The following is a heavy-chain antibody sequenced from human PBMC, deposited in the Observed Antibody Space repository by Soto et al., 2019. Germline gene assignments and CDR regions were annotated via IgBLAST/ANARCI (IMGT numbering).Heavy chain of an antibody. D-gene: IGHD3-16*01. CDR3: AKDHWGSY. CDR1: GFTFDGYA. CDR2: ISTSGGNT. V-gene: IGHV3-23*01. Sequence: GGSLRLSCAASGFTFDGYAMSWVRQAPGRGLEWVSAISTSGGNTFYAVSVKGRFTITRDNSKNTLYLQMNSLRTEDTAVYYCAKDHWGSYSGQGTLVTVSS. J-gene: IGHJ4*02.